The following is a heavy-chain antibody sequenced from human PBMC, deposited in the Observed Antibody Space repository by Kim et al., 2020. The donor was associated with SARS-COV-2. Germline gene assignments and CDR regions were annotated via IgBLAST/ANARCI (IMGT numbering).Heavy chain of an antibody. J-gene: IGHJ6*02. CDR3: ARGNLGGGLRPYYYFYGMDV. CDR2: IYNGRTT. V-gene: IGHV4-30-4*02. Sequence: SDTLSLTCTVSGGSISSGGYYWTWIRQPPGKGLEWMGSIYNGRTTYYNPSLGTRISMSMDTSRNQFSLTVNSVTAADTAVHYCARGNLGGGLRPYYYFYGMDVWGQGTTVTVSS. D-gene: IGHD2-15*01. CDR1: GGSISSGGYY.